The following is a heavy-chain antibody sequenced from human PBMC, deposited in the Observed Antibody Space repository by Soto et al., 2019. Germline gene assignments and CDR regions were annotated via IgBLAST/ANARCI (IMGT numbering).Heavy chain of an antibody. CDR2: LSGGGGST. D-gene: IGHD4-17*01. CDR1: GFTFGSNA. Sequence: EVQLLESGGGLVQPGGSLRLSCAASGFTFGSNAMSWVRQAPGKGLEWVSGLSGGGGSTYYAHSVRGRFTTSRDNSKNTLYLYLNSLRAEDTAMYYCAESVGPDYGYSNWYFDLWGRGTLVTVSS. J-gene: IGHJ2*01. CDR3: AESVGPDYGYSNWYFDL. V-gene: IGHV3-23*01.